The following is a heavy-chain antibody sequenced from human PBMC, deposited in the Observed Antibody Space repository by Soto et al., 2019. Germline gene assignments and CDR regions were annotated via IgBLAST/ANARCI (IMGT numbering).Heavy chain of an antibody. Sequence: SETLSLTCTVSGGSISSGDYYWSWIRQPPGKGLEWIGYIYYSGSTYYNPSLKSRVTISVDTSKNQFSLKLSSVTAADTAVYYCARARLVVIPEYYFDYWGQGTLVTVYS. V-gene: IGHV4-30-4*01. D-gene: IGHD3-22*01. CDR1: GGSISSGDYY. J-gene: IGHJ4*02. CDR3: ARARLVVIPEYYFDY. CDR2: IYYSGST.